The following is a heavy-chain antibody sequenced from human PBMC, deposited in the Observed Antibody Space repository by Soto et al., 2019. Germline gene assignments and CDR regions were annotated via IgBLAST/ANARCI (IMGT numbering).Heavy chain of an antibody. J-gene: IGHJ4*02. CDR1: GGSISSGGYS. CDR3: AKDRVSEHNNGWPQGS. CDR2: IYHSGST. D-gene: IGHD6-19*01. V-gene: IGHV4-30-2*01. Sequence: PSETLSLTCAVSGGSISSGGYSWSWIRQPPGKGLEWIGYIYHSGSTYYNPSLKSRVTISVDRSKNQFSLKLSSVTAADTAVYYCAKDRVSEHNNGWPQGSWGQGTQVTVSS.